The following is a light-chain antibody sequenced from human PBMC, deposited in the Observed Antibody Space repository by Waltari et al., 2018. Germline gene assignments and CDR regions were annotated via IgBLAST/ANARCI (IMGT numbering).Light chain of an antibody. V-gene: IGLV1-51*01. CDR2: DNK. CDR1: TSNIGTTD. Sequence: QSALPQPPSVSAAPGQQVTISCPGTTSNIGTTDLCWYQYLPGRGPKLLIYDNKKRPSGIPERFSGSKSGTSATLVITGLQTGDEAEYYCGTWDSRLSIGVFGGGTKLTVL. CDR3: GTWDSRLSIGV. J-gene: IGLJ2*01.